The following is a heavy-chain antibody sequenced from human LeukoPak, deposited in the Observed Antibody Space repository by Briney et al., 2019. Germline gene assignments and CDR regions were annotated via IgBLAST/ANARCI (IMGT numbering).Heavy chain of an antibody. CDR2: IYTSGST. D-gene: IGHD2-21*01. CDR1: GGSISSGSHY. CDR3: ARDGRLEGCGGDCYPDY. V-gene: IGHV4-61*02. J-gene: IGHJ4*02. Sequence: SETLSLTCTVSGGSISSGSHYWSWIRQPAGKGLEWIGSIYTSGSTNYNASLESRVTISVDTSRNQFSLKLSSVTAADTAVYYCARDGRLEGCGGDCYPDYWGQGTLVTVSS.